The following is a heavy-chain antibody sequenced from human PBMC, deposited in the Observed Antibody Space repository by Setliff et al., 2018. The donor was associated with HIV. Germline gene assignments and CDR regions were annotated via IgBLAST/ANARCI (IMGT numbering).Heavy chain of an antibody. Sequence: LPETLSLTCTVSGGSISSYYWSWIRQHPGKGLEWIGYLYYSGSTDYNPSLKSRATISIDTSKNQFSLKLRSVTAADTAVYYCATLYYYGSGSYYPEYYYMDVWGKGTTVTVSS. J-gene: IGHJ6*03. V-gene: IGHV4-59*06. CDR2: LYYSGST. D-gene: IGHD3-10*01. CDR3: ATLYYYGSGSYYPEYYYMDV. CDR1: GGSISSYY.